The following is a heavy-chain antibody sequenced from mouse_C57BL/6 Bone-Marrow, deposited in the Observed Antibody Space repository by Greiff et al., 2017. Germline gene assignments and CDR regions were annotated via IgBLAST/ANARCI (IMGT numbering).Heavy chain of an antibody. CDR2: IYPGSGST. J-gene: IGHJ2*01. CDR3: ARWELSYSYYFDC. CDR1: GYTFTSYW. Sequence: VQLQQPGAELVKPGASVKMSCKASGYTFTSYWITWVKQRPGQGLEWIGDIYPGSGSTNYNEKFKSKATLTVDTSSSTAYMQLSSLTSEDSAVYYCARWELSYSYYFDCWGQGTTLTVSS. V-gene: IGHV1-55*01. D-gene: IGHD1-3*01.